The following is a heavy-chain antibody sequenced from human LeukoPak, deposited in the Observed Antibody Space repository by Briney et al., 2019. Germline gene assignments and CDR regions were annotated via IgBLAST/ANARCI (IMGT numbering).Heavy chain of an antibody. V-gene: IGHV1-69*13. D-gene: IGHD2-15*01. CDR1: GGTFSSYA. CDR2: IILIFGTA. CDR3: ATHYEGMVVAATRWSEYGAFDI. J-gene: IGHJ3*02. Sequence: ASVKVSCKASGGTFSSYAISWVRQAPGQGLEWMGGIILIFGTANYAQKFQGRVTITADESTSTAYMELSSLRSEDTAVYYCATHYEGMVVAATRWSEYGAFDIWGQGTMVTVSS.